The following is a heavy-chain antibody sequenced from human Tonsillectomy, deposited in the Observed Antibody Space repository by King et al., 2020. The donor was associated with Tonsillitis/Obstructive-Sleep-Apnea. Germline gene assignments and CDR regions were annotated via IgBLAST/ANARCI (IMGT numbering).Heavy chain of an antibody. D-gene: IGHD2-15*01. CDR1: GDSVSSTSAA. CDR2: TEYRSKWYN. V-gene: IGHV6-1*01. Sequence: VQLQQSGPGLVKPSQTLSLTCAIFGDSVSSTSAAWNWFRQSPSRGLEWLGRTEYRSKWYNDYAVSVKSRITINPDTSKNQFSLQLNSVTPEDTAVYYCARARGSTNNWFDPWGQGTLVTVSS. J-gene: IGHJ5*02. CDR3: ARARGSTNNWFDP.